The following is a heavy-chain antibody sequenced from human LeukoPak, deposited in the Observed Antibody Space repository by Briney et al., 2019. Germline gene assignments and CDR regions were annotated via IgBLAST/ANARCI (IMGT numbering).Heavy chain of an antibody. V-gene: IGHV3-53*01. J-gene: IGHJ4*02. CDR1: GFTVRTDY. Sequence: GGSLRHSCAASGFTVRTDYMTWVRQAPGKGLEWVSIIYSDGSTYYADSVRGRFSISRDNSKNTVYLQMNSLRAEDTAVYYCTRSVSGSYPIVHWCQGTLVTVSS. CDR3: TRSVSGSYPIVH. CDR2: IYSDGST. D-gene: IGHD1-26*01.